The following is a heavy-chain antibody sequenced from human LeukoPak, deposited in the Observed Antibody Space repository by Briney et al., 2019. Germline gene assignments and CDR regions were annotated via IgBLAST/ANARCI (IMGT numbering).Heavy chain of an antibody. Sequence: ASMKVSCKASGYTFTNYYIHWVRPAPRQGPEWMGWMNPNSGARTYAQKFQGRVTLTRDTSINTAYMELSRLTSDDTAVYYCVRDEYDSSGYYEFWGQGALVTVSS. CDR3: VRDEYDSSGYYEF. CDR2: MNPNSGAR. CDR1: GYTFTNYY. J-gene: IGHJ4*02. V-gene: IGHV1-2*02. D-gene: IGHD3-22*01.